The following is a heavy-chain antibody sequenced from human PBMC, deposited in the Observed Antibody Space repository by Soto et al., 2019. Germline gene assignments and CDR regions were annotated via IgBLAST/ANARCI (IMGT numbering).Heavy chain of an antibody. J-gene: IGHJ5*02. Sequence: SETLSLTCAVSVGSISSGGYSWSWIRQPPGKGLEWIGYIYHSGSTYYNPSLKSRVTISVDRSKNQFSLKLSSVTAADTAVYYCARGMSGSYPGHWFDPWGQGTLVTVSS. V-gene: IGHV4-30-2*01. D-gene: IGHD1-26*01. CDR3: ARGMSGSYPGHWFDP. CDR2: IYHSGST. CDR1: VGSISSGGYS.